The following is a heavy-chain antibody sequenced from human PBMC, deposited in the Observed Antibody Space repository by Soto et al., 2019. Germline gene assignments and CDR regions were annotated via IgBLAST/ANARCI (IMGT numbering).Heavy chain of an antibody. CDR2: IWYDGSNK. V-gene: IGHV3-33*01. Sequence: QGQLVESGGGVVQPGRSRRLSCAASGFTFSSYGMHWVRQAPGKGLEWVAVIWYDGSNKYYADSVKGRFTISRDNSKNTLYLQMNSLRAEDTAVYYCARDFPTGSLDYWGQGTLVTVSS. D-gene: IGHD3-9*01. CDR3: ARDFPTGSLDY. J-gene: IGHJ4*02. CDR1: GFTFSSYG.